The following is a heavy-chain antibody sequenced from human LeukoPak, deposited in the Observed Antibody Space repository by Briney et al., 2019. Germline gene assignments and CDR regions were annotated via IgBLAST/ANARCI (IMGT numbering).Heavy chain of an antibody. V-gene: IGHV4-4*07. CDR2: IYTSGST. CDR1: GGSISSYY. J-gene: IGHJ4*02. CDR3: AREGDYGDYFDY. Sequence: SETLSLTCTVSGGSISSYYWSWIRQPAGKGLEWIGRIYTSGSTNYNPSLKSRATMSVDTSKNQFSLKLSSVTAADTAVYYCAREGDYGDYFDYWGQGTLVTVSS. D-gene: IGHD4-17*01.